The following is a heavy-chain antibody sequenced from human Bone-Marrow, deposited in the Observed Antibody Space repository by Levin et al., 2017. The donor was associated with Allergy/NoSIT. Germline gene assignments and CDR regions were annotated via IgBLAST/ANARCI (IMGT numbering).Heavy chain of an antibody. CDR1: GFTCVRYG. CDR2: ISYDGSNK. D-gene: IGHD6-13*01. J-gene: IGHJ4*02. Sequence: GESLKISCAASGFTCVRYGMQRGRRAPGKGLEWVAVISYDGSNKYYADSVKGRFTISRDNSKNTLYLQMNSLRAEDTAVYYCAKGGPIAPDYWGQGTLVTVSS. V-gene: IGHV3-30*18. CDR3: AKGGPIAPDY.